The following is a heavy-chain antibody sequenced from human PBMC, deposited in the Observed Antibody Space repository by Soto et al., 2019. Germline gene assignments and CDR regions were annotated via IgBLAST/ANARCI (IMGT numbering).Heavy chain of an antibody. J-gene: IGHJ6*02. D-gene: IGHD5-12*01. CDR3: SKRYSGYDWYYYDGMDV. CDR2: ISGSGGST. V-gene: IGHV3-23*01. CDR1: GFTFSSYA. Sequence: GGSLRLSCAASGFTFSSYAVSWVRQAPGKGLEWVSAISGSGGSTYYSDSVKGRFTISRDNSKNTLYLQMNSLRAEDTAVYYCSKRYSGYDWYYYDGMDVWGQGTTVTVSS.